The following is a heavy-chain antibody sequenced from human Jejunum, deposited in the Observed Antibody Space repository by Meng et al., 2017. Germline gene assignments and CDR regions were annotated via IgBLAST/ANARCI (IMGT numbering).Heavy chain of an antibody. Sequence: QVQLQESGPGLVKPSGTLSLTCAVSGASISSSNWWSWVRQSPGKGLEWIGEIYHRGNINYNPSLKSRVTISVDKSKNQFSLKLNSVTAADTAVYYCARHVTPNVGGIANPRWLDPWSQGSLVTVSS. CDR3: ARHVTPNVGGIANPRWLDP. CDR1: GASISSSNW. CDR2: IYHRGNI. V-gene: IGHV4-4*02. J-gene: IGHJ5*02. D-gene: IGHD3-10*02.